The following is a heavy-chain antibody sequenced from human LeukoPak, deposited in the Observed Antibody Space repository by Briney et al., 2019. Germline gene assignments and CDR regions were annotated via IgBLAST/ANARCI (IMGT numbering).Heavy chain of an antibody. CDR2: IFPGDSDT. Sequence: GEPLKISCKSSGYSFTSNWIGWVRQMPGKGLEWMGIIFPGDSDTRYSPSFQGQVTISADKSISTAYLQWSSLKASDTAMYYCARLDTASWRYWGQGTLVTVSS. D-gene: IGHD2-2*01. CDR1: GYSFTSNW. J-gene: IGHJ4*02. V-gene: IGHV5-51*01. CDR3: ARLDTASWRY.